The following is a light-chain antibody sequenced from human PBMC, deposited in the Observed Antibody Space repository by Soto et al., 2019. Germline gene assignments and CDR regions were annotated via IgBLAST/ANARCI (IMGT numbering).Light chain of an antibody. CDR2: DAS. Sequence: EIVLTQSPAPLSLSPGERATISCRASKSVSSYLAWYQQKPGQAPRLLIYDASTMSTGIPARVSGSGSGTDFTRNISSLEPEDVAVYYCQPRSNWPYTFCQANQRQIK. CDR1: KSVSSY. CDR3: QPRSNWPYT. V-gene: IGKV3-11*01. J-gene: IGKJ2*01.